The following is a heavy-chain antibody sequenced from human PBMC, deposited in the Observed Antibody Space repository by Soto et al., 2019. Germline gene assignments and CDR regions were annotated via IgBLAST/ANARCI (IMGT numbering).Heavy chain of an antibody. Sequence: QVQLQESGPGLVKPSQTLSLTCTVSGGSISSGDYYWSWIRQPPEKGLEWIGYIYYSGSTYYNPSLKSRVTISVDTSKNQLSLKLSSVTAADTAVYYCARLTPGYSSGWFIDYWGQGTLVTVSS. J-gene: IGHJ4*02. D-gene: IGHD6-19*01. CDR3: ARLTPGYSSGWFIDY. V-gene: IGHV4-30-4*01. CDR1: GGSISSGDYY. CDR2: IYYSGST.